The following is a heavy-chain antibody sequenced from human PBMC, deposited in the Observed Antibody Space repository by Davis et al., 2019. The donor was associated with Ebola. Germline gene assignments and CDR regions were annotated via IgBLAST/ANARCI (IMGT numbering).Heavy chain of an antibody. CDR3: ARGTNGYNPGGYFDS. J-gene: IGHJ4*02. Sequence: GESLKISCKASGYSFTTYWIVWVRQMPGKGLECTGIIFPGDSDTRYSPSFQGQVTISADKSISTAYLQWSSLKASDTAIYYCARGTNGYNPGGYFDSWGQGTLVTVSS. CDR2: IFPGDSDT. CDR1: GYSFTTYW. V-gene: IGHV5-51*01. D-gene: IGHD5-24*01.